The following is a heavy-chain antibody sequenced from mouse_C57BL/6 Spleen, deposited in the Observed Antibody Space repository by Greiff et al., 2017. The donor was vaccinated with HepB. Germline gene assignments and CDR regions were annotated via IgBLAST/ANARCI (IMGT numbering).Heavy chain of an antibody. V-gene: IGHV1-15*01. CDR3: TRRENYGNFAY. J-gene: IGHJ3*01. Sequence: VQLQQSGAELVRPGASVTLSCKASGYTFTDYEMHWVKQTPVHGLEWIGAIDPETGGTAYNQKFKGKAILTADKSSSTAYMELRSLTSEDSAVYYCTRRENYGNFAYWGQGTLVTVSA. CDR2: IDPETGGT. CDR1: GYTFTDYE. D-gene: IGHD2-1*01.